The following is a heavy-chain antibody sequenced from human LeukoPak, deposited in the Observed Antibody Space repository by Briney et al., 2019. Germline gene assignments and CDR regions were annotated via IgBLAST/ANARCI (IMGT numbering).Heavy chain of an antibody. V-gene: IGHV4-59*08. Sequence: SETLSLTCTVSGGSISSYHWSWVRQPPGKGLEWIGYIYYSGSTNYNPSLKSRVTISVDMSKNQFSLRLSSVTAADTAVYFCARGVWEPYYWGQGTLVTVST. D-gene: IGHD1-26*01. J-gene: IGHJ4*02. CDR3: ARGVWEPYY. CDR1: GGSISSYH. CDR2: IYYSGST.